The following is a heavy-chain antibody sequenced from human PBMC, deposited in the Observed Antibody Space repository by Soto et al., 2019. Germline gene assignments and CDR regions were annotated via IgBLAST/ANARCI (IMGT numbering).Heavy chain of an antibody. D-gene: IGHD6-19*01. V-gene: IGHV3-23*01. CDR2: ISGSGGST. CDR1: GFTFSSYA. CDR3: AKDEPGTIAVAVPYYFDY. J-gene: IGHJ4*02. Sequence: GSLGRPCSAYGFTFSSYAMSWVRQAPGKGLEWVSAISGSGGSTYYADSVKVRFTISRDNSKNTLYLQMNSLRAEDTAVYYSAKDEPGTIAVAVPYYFDYWGQGTLVTVYS.